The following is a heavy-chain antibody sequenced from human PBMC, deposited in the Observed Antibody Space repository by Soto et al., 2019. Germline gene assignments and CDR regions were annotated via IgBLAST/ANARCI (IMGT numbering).Heavy chain of an antibody. J-gene: IGHJ6*02. CDR3: ARGQVDTAMANSYYYYGMDV. D-gene: IGHD5-18*01. CDR1: GGTFSSYA. V-gene: IGHV1-69*13. CDR2: VIPIFGTA. Sequence: SVKVSCKASGGTFSSYAISWVRQAPGQGLEWMGGVIPIFGTANYAQKFQGRVTITADESTSTAYMELSSLRSEDTAVYYCARGQVDTAMANSYYYYGMDVWGQGTTVTVSS.